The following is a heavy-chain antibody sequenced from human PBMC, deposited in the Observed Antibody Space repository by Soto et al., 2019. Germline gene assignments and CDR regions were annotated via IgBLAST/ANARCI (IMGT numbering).Heavy chain of an antibody. CDR3: ARHDSSGYYRRSGAFDI. CDR1: GYTFTSYG. V-gene: IGHV1-18*01. J-gene: IGHJ3*02. Sequence: ASLKVSCKASGYTFTSYGISWVRQAPGQGLERMGWISAYNGNTNYAQKLQGRVTMTTDTSTSTAYMELRSLRSDDTAVYYCARHDSSGYYRRSGAFDIWGQGTMGTVTS. CDR2: ISAYNGNT. D-gene: IGHD3-22*01.